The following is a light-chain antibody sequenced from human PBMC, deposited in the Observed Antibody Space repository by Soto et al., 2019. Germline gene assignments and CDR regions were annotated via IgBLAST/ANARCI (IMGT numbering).Light chain of an antibody. Sequence: QSVLTQPASVSGSPGQSITISCTGTNGDVGSYNYVSWYQQYPGKAPKLMIYDVSTRPSGVSDRFSGSKSGNTASLTISGLRAEDEADYYCGSYTTSLNYVFGTGTKVTVL. J-gene: IGLJ1*01. CDR3: GSYTTSLNYV. CDR2: DVS. CDR1: NGDVGSYNY. V-gene: IGLV2-14*03.